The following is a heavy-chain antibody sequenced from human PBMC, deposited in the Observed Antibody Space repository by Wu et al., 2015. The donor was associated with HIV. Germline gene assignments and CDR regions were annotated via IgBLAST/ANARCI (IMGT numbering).Heavy chain of an antibody. J-gene: IGHJ3*02. CDR3: TTLRGAITLVRTSCRFDI. V-gene: IGHV1-24*01. CDR1: GYTLSKLS. D-gene: IGHD3-10*01. CDR2: FDPKDGEI. Sequence: QVPLVQSGAEVRKPGASVKVSCKVSGYTLSKLSMHWVRQTPGKGLEWMGGFDPKDGEIVYAQNFQGRLTMTEDTSTDTAYVELRSLRFEDTAVYYCTTLRGAITLVRTSCRFDIWGQGTMVTVS.